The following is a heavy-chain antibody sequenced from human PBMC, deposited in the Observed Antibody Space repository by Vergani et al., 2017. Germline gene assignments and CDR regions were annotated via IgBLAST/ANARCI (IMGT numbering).Heavy chain of an antibody. CDR2: IYHSGST. J-gene: IGHJ3*02. CDR1: GGSISSGGYS. D-gene: IGHD6-6*01. Sequence: QLQLQESGSGLVKPSQTLSLTCAVSGGSISSGGYSWSWIRQPPGKGLEWIGYIYHSGSTYYNPSLKSRVTISVDTSKIQFSLKLSSVTAADTAVYYCARALIAAPPRAFDIWGQGTMVTVSS. V-gene: IGHV4-30-2*01. CDR3: ARALIAAPPRAFDI.